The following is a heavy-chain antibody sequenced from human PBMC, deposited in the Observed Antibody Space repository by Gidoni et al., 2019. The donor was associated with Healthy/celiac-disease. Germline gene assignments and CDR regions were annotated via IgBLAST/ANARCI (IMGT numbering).Heavy chain of an antibody. CDR2: IYYSGST. V-gene: IGHV4-59*01. D-gene: IGHD6-13*01. CDR3: ARGLQQQLIDAFDI. Sequence: QVQLQESGPGLVKPSETLSLTCTVSGGSLSSYYWSWIRQPPGKGLEWIGYIYYSGSTNYNPSLKSRVTISVDTSKNQFSLKLSSVTAADTAVYYCARGLQQQLIDAFDIWGQGTMVTVSS. J-gene: IGHJ3*02. CDR1: GGSLSSYY.